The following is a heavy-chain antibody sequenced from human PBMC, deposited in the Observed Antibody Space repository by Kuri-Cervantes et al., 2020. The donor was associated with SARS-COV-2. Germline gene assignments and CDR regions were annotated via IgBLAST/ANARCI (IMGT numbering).Heavy chain of an antibody. CDR2: IWYDGSNK. V-gene: IGHV3-33*01. CDR1: GFTFSSYG. D-gene: IGHD6-19*01. Sequence: GGSLRLSCAASGFTFSSYGMHWVRQAPGKGLEWVAVIWYDGSNKYYTDPVKGRFTISRDNSKNTLYLQMNSLRAEDTAVYYCARDLVVSSGWDYYMDVWGKGTTVTVSS. J-gene: IGHJ6*03. CDR3: ARDLVVSSGWDYYMDV.